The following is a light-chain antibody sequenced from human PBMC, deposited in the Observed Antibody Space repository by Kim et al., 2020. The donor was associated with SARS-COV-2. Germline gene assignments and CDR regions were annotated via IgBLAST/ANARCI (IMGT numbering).Light chain of an antibody. V-gene: IGKV1-39*01. CDR1: QSIGTR. Sequence: IQMTQSPSSLAATVGDRITIACRASQSIGTRLYWYQQRPGKAPKLLIYAASSLQSGVPSRFSGTGSGTDFTLTISSLQPEDFATYYCQQSYSTPWLSFGGGTKVDIK. CDR2: AAS. J-gene: IGKJ4*01. CDR3: QQSYSTPWLS.